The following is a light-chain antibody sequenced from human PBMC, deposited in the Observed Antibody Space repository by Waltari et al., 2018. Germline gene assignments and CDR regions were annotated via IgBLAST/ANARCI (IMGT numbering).Light chain of an antibody. CDR3: QQYNRWPPLT. J-gene: IGKJ4*01. Sequence: ETVMTQSPATLSMSPGERAILSCRASQGIHDNLAWYQQKPGHAPRLPIYRAPTGGTVIPARFSGSGSGTDFTLTITSLQSEDSALYYCQQYNRWPPLTFGGGTKVEI. V-gene: IGKV3-15*01. CDR2: RAP. CDR1: QGIHDN.